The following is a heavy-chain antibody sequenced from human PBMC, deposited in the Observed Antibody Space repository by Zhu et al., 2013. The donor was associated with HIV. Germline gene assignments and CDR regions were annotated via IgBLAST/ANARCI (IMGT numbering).Heavy chain of an antibody. J-gene: IGHJ5*02. CDR1: GGTFSSYA. D-gene: IGHD6-19*01. CDR3: ARDPPAAVAGLVVDNWFDP. Sequence: QVQLVQSGAEVKKPGSSVKVSCKASGGTFSSYAISWVRQAPGQGLEWMGGIIPIFGTANYAQKFQGRVTITADKSTSTAYMELSSLRSEDTAVYYCARDPPAAVAGLVVDNWFDPWGQGTLVTVSS. CDR2: IIPIFGTA. V-gene: IGHV1-69*06.